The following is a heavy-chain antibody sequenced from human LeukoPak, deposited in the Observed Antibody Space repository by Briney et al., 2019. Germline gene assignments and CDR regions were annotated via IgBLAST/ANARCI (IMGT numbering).Heavy chain of an antibody. CDR1: GYTFTSYG. D-gene: IGHD3-10*01. CDR3: AKGSGTYYNPIQH. J-gene: IGHJ1*01. Sequence: GASVKVSCKASGYTFTSYGITWVRQAPGQGLEWMGWISAYNGNTNYAQKLQGRVTMTTDTSTSTAYLELRGLRSDDTAVYYCAKGSGTYYNPIQHWGRGTLVTVSS. V-gene: IGHV1-18*01. CDR2: ISAYNGNT.